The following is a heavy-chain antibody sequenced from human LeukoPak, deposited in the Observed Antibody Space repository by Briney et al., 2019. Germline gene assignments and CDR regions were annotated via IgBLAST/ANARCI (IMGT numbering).Heavy chain of an antibody. Sequence: PSETLSLTCAVYGGSFSGCYWSWIRQPPGKGLEWIAEINHSGSTNYNPSLKSRVTISVDTSKNQFSLKLSSVTAADTAVYYCARGRHYYDSSGYSNYFDYWGQGTLVTVSS. CDR3: ARGRHYYDSSGYSNYFDY. D-gene: IGHD3-22*01. CDR1: GGSFSGCY. J-gene: IGHJ4*02. V-gene: IGHV4-34*01. CDR2: INHSGST.